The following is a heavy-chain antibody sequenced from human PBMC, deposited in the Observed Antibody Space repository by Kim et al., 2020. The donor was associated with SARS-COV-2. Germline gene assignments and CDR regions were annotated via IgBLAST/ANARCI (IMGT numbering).Heavy chain of an antibody. CDR3: WRGQEGYNNFEY. CDR2: INPSGGST. Sequence: ASVKVSCKASGYTFTSYYMHWVRQAPGQGLEWMGIINPSGGSTSYAQKFQGRVTMTRDTSTSTVYMELSSLRSEEKGGYYWWRGQEGYNNFEYRGQGSLV. V-gene: IGHV1-46*01. CDR1: GYTFTSYY. D-gene: IGHD5-12*01. J-gene: IGHJ4*02.